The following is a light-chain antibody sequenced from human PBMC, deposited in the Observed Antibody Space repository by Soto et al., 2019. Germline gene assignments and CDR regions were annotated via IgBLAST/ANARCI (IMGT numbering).Light chain of an antibody. Sequence: DIQMTQSPSTLSASVGDRVTITCRASQSISSWLAWYQQKPGKAPKPLIYDASSLESGVPSRFSGSGSGTEFTLTISSLQPDDLATYYCQQYSSYSRTFGQGTTVDIK. V-gene: IGKV1-5*01. CDR1: QSISSW. CDR2: DAS. CDR3: QQYSSYSRT. J-gene: IGKJ1*01.